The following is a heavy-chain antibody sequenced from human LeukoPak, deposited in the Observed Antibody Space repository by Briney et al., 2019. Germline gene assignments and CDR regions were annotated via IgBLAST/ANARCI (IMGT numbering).Heavy chain of an antibody. V-gene: IGHV3-11*01. J-gene: IGHJ5*02. D-gene: IGHD6-13*01. Sequence: GGSLRLSCAASGFTFSDYYMSWIRQAPGKGLEWVSYISSSGSTIYYADSVKGRFTISRDNAKNSLYLQMNSLRAEDTAVYYCARKVSSSWYNWFDPWGQGTLVTVSS. CDR1: GFTFSDYY. CDR3: ARKVSSSWYNWFDP. CDR2: ISSSGSTI.